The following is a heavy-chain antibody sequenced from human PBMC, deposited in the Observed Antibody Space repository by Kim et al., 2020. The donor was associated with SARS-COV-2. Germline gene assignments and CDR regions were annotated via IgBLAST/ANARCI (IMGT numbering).Heavy chain of an antibody. J-gene: IGHJ5*02. CDR2: IYSGGST. V-gene: IGHV3-66*01. CDR3: ARDFPLGGGWFDP. Sequence: GGSLRLSCAASGFTVSSNYMSWVRQAPGKGLEWVSVIYSGGSTYYADSVKGRFTISRDNSKNTLYLQMNSLRAEDTAVYYCARDFPLGGGWFDPWGQGTLVTVSS. CDR1: GFTVSSNY. D-gene: IGHD3-16*01.